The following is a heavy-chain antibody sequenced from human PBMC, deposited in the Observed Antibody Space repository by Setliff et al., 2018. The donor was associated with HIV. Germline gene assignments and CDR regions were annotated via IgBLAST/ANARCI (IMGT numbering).Heavy chain of an antibody. CDR3: ARILVAAAGTGFDP. CDR2: IYHIGSA. Sequence: KPSETLSLTCAVYGGSFSGYYWSWIRQPPGKGLEWIGEIYHIGSANYNTSLKSRVIISIDKSNNKFSLKVSSVTAADTAVYYCARILVAAAGTGFDPWGQGILVTVSS. CDR1: GGSFSGYY. D-gene: IGHD6-13*01. J-gene: IGHJ5*02. V-gene: IGHV4-34*01.